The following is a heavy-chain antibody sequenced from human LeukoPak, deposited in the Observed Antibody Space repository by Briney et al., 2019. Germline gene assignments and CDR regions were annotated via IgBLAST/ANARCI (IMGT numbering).Heavy chain of an antibody. CDR1: EFTFSSYN. J-gene: IGHJ4*02. D-gene: IGHD6-19*01. V-gene: IGHV3-21*01. CDR2: ISSSSKYI. CDR3: ARAPTQYSSGWRFDY. Sequence: PGGSLRLSCAASEFTFSSYNMNWVRQAPGKGLEWVSSISSSSKYIYYADSVKGRFTISRDNAKNSLYLQMNSLRAEDTAVYYCARAPTQYSSGWRFDYWGQGTLVTVSS.